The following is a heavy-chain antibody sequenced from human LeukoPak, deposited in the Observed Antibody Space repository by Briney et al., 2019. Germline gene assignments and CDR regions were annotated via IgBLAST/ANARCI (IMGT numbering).Heavy chain of an antibody. Sequence: GESLKISCKGSGYSFSSYWIGWVRQMPGKGLEWMGIIYPGDSNTRYSPSFQGQVTISADKSINTAYLQWSSLKASDTAMYYCARTHTNMASRFDYWGQGSLVTVSS. D-gene: IGHD5-18*01. CDR3: ARTHTNMASRFDY. CDR1: GYSFSSYW. CDR2: IYPGDSNT. V-gene: IGHV5-51*01. J-gene: IGHJ4*02.